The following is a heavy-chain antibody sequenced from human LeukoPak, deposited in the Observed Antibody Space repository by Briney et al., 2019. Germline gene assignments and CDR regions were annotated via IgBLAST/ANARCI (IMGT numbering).Heavy chain of an antibody. CDR1: GFTFSSYA. V-gene: IGHV3-23*01. D-gene: IGHD6-19*01. Sequence: GGSLRLSCAASGFTFSSYAMSWVRQAPGKGLEWVSAISGSGGSTYYADSVKGRFTISRDNSKNTLYLQMNSLRAEDTAVYYCAKERAAVAGTISYFDYWGQGTLVTASS. J-gene: IGHJ4*02. CDR2: ISGSGGST. CDR3: AKERAAVAGTISYFDY.